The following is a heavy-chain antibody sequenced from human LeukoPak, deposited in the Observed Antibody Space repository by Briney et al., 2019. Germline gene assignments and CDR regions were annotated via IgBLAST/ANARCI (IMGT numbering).Heavy chain of an antibody. J-gene: IGHJ6*03. D-gene: IGHD4-17*01. Sequence: GGSLRLSCVASGFTLSNYWMHWVRQAPGKGLEWVSAISGSGGSTYYADSVKGRFTISRDNSKNTLYLQMNSLRAEDTAVYYCARADYGDYGVYYYYMDVWGKGTTVTVSS. CDR1: GFTLSNYW. CDR3: ARADYGDYGVYYYYMDV. CDR2: ISGSGGST. V-gene: IGHV3-23*01.